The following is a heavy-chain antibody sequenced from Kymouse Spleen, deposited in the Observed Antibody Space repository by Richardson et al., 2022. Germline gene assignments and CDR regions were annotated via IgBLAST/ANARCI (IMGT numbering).Heavy chain of an antibody. CDR1: GFTFSSYG. CDR3: AKGYGSGSYYSYYYYGMDV. CDR2: ISYDGSNK. D-gene: IGHD3-10*01. Sequence: QVQLVESGGGVVQPGRSLRLSCAASGFTFSSYGMHWVRQAPGKGLEWVAVISYDGSNKYYADSVKGRFTISRDNSKNTLYLQMNSLRAEDTAVYYCAKGYGSGSYYSYYYYGMDVWGQGTTVTVSS. V-gene: IGHV3-30*18. J-gene: IGHJ6*02.